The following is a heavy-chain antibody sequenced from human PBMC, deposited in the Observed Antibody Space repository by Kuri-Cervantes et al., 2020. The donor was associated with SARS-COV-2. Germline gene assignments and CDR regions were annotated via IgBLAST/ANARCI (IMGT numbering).Heavy chain of an antibody. D-gene: IGHD3-22*01. J-gene: IGHJ6*02. CDR2: INPSGGST. CDR3: ARDGGYDSSGYYYGGHYGMDV. Sequence: ASVKVSCKASGYTFTSYYMHWVRQAPGQGLEWMGIINPSGGSTSYAQKFQGRVTMTTDTSTSTAYMELRSLRSDDTAVYYCARDGGYDSSGYYYGGHYGMDVWGQGTTVTVSS. CDR1: GYTFTSYY. V-gene: IGHV1-46*01.